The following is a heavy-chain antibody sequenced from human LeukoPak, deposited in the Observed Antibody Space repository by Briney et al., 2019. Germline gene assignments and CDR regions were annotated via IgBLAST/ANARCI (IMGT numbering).Heavy chain of an antibody. J-gene: IGHJ4*02. CDR1: GFTFSSYA. D-gene: IGHD5-24*01. V-gene: IGHV3-30-3*01. CDR2: ISYDGSNK. CDR3: ARDAQEMATIHSYFDY. Sequence: PGRSLRLSCAASGFTFSSYAMHWVRQAPGKGLEWVAVISYDGSNKYYADSVKGRFTISRDNSKNTLYLQMNSLRAEDTAVYYCARDAQEMATIHSYFDYWGQGTLVTVSS.